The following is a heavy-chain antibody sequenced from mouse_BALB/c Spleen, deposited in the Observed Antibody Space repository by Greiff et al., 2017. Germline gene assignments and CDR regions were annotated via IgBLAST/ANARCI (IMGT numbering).Heavy chain of an antibody. V-gene: IGHV1S5*01. J-gene: IGHJ2*01. D-gene: IGHD1-1*01. Sequence: QVQLQQPGAELVRPGASVKLSCKASGFTFTSYCMHWVKQSPGQGLEWIGTIYPGSGCTNYAEKFKGKATLTGDTSSSTAYMQLSSLTSEDSAVYYCAAYYYGSRGFDYWGQGTTLTVSA. CDR2: IYPGSGCT. CDR3: AAYYYGSRGFDY. CDR1: GFTFTSYC.